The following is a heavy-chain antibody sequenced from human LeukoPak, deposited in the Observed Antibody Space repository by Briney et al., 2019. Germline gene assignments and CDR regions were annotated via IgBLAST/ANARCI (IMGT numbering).Heavy chain of an antibody. CDR3: ARLTEYSGSGDY. CDR2: IDPSGGST. V-gene: IGHV1-46*01. Sequence: GASVKVSRKASGYTFTNYFLHWVRQAPGQGLEWMGIIDPSGGSTNYEQKFQGRVTMTRDTSTSTVYMELSSLRSEDTAVYYCARLTEYSGSGDYWGQGTLVTVSS. D-gene: IGHD1-26*01. CDR1: GYTFTNYF. J-gene: IGHJ4*02.